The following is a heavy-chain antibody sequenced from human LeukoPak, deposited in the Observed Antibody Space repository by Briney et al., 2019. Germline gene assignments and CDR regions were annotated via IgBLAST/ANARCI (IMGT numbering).Heavy chain of an antibody. D-gene: IGHD3-10*01. CDR2: ISDDGKTT. CDR1: GFTFSRYG. CDR3: AKSKPYYYGSGSYYKNPFDD. J-gene: IGHJ4*02. V-gene: IGHV3-30*18. Sequence: GGSLRLSCAASGFTFSRYGTHWVRQAPGKGLEWVAVISDDGKTTYYADSVKGRFTISRENSKNTLYLQMNSLRAEDTALYYCAKSKPYYYGSGSYYKNPFDDWGQGTLVTVSS.